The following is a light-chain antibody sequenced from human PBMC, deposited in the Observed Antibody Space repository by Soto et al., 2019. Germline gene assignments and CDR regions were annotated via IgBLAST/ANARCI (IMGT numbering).Light chain of an antibody. V-gene: IGKV3-20*01. CDR2: GAS. J-gene: IGKJ2*01. CDR1: QSLSSNH. Sequence: EIVLTQSPGTLSLSPGERATLSCRASQSLSSNHLAWYQQKPGQAPRLLIYGASSRATGIPDRFSGSGSGTDFTLTSSRLEPEDFTVYYCQQYGTSPRTFGPGTKLEIK. CDR3: QQYGTSPRT.